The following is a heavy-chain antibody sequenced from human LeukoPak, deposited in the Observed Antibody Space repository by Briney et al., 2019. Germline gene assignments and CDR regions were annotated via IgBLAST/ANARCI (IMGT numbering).Heavy chain of an antibody. Sequence: GGPLRLSCQASEFTSISYTLNWSRQAPGKGLEWVSSISSSSSYIYYADSLKGRFTISRDNAKNSLYLQMNSLRAEDTAVYYCASEYSPNYWGQGTLVTVSS. CDR2: ISSSSSYI. V-gene: IGHV3-21*01. J-gene: IGHJ4*02. CDR3: ASEYSPNY. D-gene: IGHD6-6*01. CDR1: EFTSISYT.